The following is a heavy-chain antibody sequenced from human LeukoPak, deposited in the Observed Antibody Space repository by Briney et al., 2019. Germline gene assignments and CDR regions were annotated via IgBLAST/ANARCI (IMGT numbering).Heavy chain of an antibody. CDR3: ARAGSYYNSFEF. D-gene: IGHD1-26*01. J-gene: IGHJ3*01. Sequence: GGSLRLSCTASGFTFSRYWMTWVRQAPGKGLEWVANIKEDGSEKYYVDSLKGRVVISRDNAKRSFYLQLNSLRVEDTAVYYCARAGSYYNSFEFWGQGTMVTVSS. V-gene: IGHV3-7*01. CDR1: GFTFSRYW. CDR2: IKEDGSEK.